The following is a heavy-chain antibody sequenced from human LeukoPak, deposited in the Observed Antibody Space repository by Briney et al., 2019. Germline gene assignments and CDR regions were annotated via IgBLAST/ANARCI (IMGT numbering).Heavy chain of an antibody. Sequence: GGSLRLSCAASGFTFSSYAMSWVRQAPGKGLEWVSGVSGSGGSTYYADFVKGRFTISRDKSKKTLYLQMNSLRAEDTAVYYCAKEGRYFDWLSFDYWGQGTLVTVSS. D-gene: IGHD3-9*01. J-gene: IGHJ4*02. CDR3: AKEGRYFDWLSFDY. CDR2: VSGSGGST. V-gene: IGHV3-23*01. CDR1: GFTFSSYA.